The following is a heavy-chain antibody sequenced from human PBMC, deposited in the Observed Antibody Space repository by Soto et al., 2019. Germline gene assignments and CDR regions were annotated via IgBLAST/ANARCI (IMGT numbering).Heavy chain of an antibody. J-gene: IGHJ4*02. Sequence: GGSLRLSCAASGFTFSSYSMNWVRQAPGKGLEWVSYISSSSSTIYYADSVKGRFTISRVNAKNSLYLQMNSLRDEDTAVYYCARGTALWFGELFYWGQGTLVTVSS. D-gene: IGHD3-10*01. V-gene: IGHV3-48*02. CDR1: GFTFSSYS. CDR3: ARGTALWFGELFY. CDR2: ISSSSSTI.